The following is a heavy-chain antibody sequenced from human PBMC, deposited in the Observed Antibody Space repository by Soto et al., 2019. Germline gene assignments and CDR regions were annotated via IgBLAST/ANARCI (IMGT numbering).Heavy chain of an antibody. J-gene: IGHJ4*02. D-gene: IGHD2-15*01. CDR3: AKPPLYRGNARSRIDY. V-gene: IGHV3-30*18. CDR2: ISYDGSNK. CDR1: GFTFSSYG. Sequence: GGSLRLSCAASGFTFSSYGMHWVRQAPGKGLEWVAVISYDGSNKYYADSVKGRFTISRDNSKNTLYLQMNSLRAEDTAVYYCAKPPLYRGNARSRIDYWGQRTLVTVSS.